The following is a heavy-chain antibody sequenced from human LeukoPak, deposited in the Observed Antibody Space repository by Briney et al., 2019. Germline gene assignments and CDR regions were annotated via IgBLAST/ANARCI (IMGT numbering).Heavy chain of an antibody. CDR1: GFTFSSYG. D-gene: IGHD3-10*01. CDR2: IWYDGSNK. V-gene: IGHV3-33*01. CDR3: ARDLITMVRGVTENFDY. J-gene: IGHJ4*02. Sequence: GRSLRLSCAASGFTFSSYGMHWVRQAPGKGLEWVAVIWYDGSNKYYADSVKGRFTISRDNSKNTLYLQMNSLRAEDTAVYYCARDLITMVRGVTENFDYWGQGTLVTVSS.